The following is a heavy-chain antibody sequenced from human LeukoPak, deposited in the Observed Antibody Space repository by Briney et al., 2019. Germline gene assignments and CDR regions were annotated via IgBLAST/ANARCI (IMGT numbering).Heavy chain of an antibody. CDR1: GASITSYY. CDR3: ASAPFVYGPNRFDY. Sequence: PSETMSLTCNVSGASITSYYWTWLRQSPGKGLEWIGYMYHTESANYHPSLKSRVTMSIDTSKNQVSLKMRSVTAADTAVYYCASAPFVYGPNRFDYWGQGTLVTVSS. J-gene: IGHJ4*02. D-gene: IGHD3-10*01. V-gene: IGHV4-59*08. CDR2: MYHTESA.